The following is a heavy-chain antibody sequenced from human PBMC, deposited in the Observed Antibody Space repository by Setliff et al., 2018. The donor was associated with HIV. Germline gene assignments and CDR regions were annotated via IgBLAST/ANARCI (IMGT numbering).Heavy chain of an antibody. V-gene: IGHV3-48*01. CDR3: ARDKTAVYGSANYYKSPLGF. J-gene: IGHJ4*02. D-gene: IGHD3-10*01. Sequence: QAGGSLRLSCAASGFTLNSFGMNWVRQAPGKGLECIAYISSSGSTTYYADSVQGRFTISRDIAENSLHLQMNSLRAEDTAVYYCARDKTAVYGSANYYKSPLGFWGQGTLVTVSS. CDR1: GFTLNSFG. CDR2: ISSSGSTT.